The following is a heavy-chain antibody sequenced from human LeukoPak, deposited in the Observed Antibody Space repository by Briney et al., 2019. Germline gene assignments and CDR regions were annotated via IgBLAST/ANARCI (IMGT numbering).Heavy chain of an antibody. J-gene: IGHJ4*02. CDR3: ARNLPGLHTAVDY. D-gene: IGHD5-18*01. CDR1: GYTFTGYY. Sequence: ASVKVSCKACGYTFTGYYMHWVRQAPGQGLEWMGWINPNSGGTNYAQKFQGRVTMTRDTSISTAYMELSRLRSDDTALYYCARNLPGLHTAVDYWGQGTLVTVSS. V-gene: IGHV1-2*02. CDR2: INPNSGGT.